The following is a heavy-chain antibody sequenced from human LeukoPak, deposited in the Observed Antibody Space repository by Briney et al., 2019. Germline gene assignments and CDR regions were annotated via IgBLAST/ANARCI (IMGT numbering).Heavy chain of an antibody. Sequence: SETLSLTCTVSGGSISSYYWSWIRQPAGKGLEWIGRIYTSGSTNYNPSLKSRVTISVDTSKNQFSLKLSSVTAADTAVYYCARARVMVRGVIRYYYGMDVWGQGTTVTVSS. CDR2: IYTSGST. D-gene: IGHD3-10*01. CDR3: ARARVMVRGVIRYYYGMDV. J-gene: IGHJ6*02. CDR1: GGSISSYY. V-gene: IGHV4-4*07.